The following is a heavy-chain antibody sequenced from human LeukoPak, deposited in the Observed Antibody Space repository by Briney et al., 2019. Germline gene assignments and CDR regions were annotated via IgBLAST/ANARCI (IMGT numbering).Heavy chain of an antibody. CDR2: ISSNGGST. CDR1: GFTFSSYA. D-gene: IGHD3-22*01. J-gene: IGHJ6*02. V-gene: IGHV3-64*01. CDR3: AREGYYDSSGYYGVDDGYYYYGMDV. Sequence: GGSLRLSCAASGFTFSSYAMHWVRQAPGKGLEYVSAISSNGGSTYYANSVKGRFTISRDNSKNTLYLQMGSLRAEDMAVYYCAREGYYDSSGYYGVDDGYYYYGMDVWGQGTTVTVSS.